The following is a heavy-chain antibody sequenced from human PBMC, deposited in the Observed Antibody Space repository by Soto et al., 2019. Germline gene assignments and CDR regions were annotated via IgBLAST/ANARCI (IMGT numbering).Heavy chain of an antibody. D-gene: IGHD1-7*01. J-gene: IGHJ5*02. V-gene: IGHV1-69*01. CDR2: IIPIFGTT. Sequence: QVQLVQSGAEVKKPGSSVKVSCKASGGTFSSNAISWVRQAPGQGLEWMGGIIPIFGTTNYAQNFQGRVTITGDESTSTAYMELSSLRSEDTAVYYCARDEMELRGDRASWGEGTLVTVSS. CDR1: GGTFSSNA. CDR3: ARDEMELRGDRAS.